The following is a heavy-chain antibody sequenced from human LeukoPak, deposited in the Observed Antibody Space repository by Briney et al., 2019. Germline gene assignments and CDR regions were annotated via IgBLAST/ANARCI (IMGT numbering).Heavy chain of an antibody. V-gene: IGHV3-23*01. CDR3: AKGLGSSWYVEGYYYYYYMDV. D-gene: IGHD6-13*01. J-gene: IGHJ6*03. Sequence: GGSLRLSCAASGFTFSSYAMSWVRQAPGKGLEWVSAISGSGGSTYYADSVKGRFTISRDNSKNTLYLQMNSLRAEDTAVYYCAKGLGSSWYVEGYYYYYYMDVWGKGTTVTVSS. CDR2: ISGSGGST. CDR1: GFTFSSYA.